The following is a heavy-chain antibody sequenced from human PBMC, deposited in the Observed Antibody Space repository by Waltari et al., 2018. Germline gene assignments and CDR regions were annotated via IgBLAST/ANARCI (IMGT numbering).Heavy chain of an antibody. CDR1: GYTFTGYY. CDR3: ARVTSIAAADYYYYYMDV. V-gene: IGHV1-2*01. Sequence: VKVSCKASGYTFTGYYMHWVRQAPGQGLEWMGRINPNRGGTNYAQKFQGRVTSTRDTSISTAYMELSRLRSDDTAVYYCARVTSIAAADYYYYYMDVWGKGTTVTVSS. J-gene: IGHJ6*03. D-gene: IGHD6-13*01. CDR2: INPNRGGT.